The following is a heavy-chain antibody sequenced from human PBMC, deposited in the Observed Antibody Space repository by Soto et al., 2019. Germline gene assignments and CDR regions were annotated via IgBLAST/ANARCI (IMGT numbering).Heavy chain of an antibody. CDR1: GVSISSGDYY. CDR3: ARGGFITMIVVVTDAFDI. V-gene: IGHV4-30-4*01. J-gene: IGHJ3*02. D-gene: IGHD3-22*01. Sequence: TLSLSCPVSGVSISSGDYYWSWIRQPPGKGLEWIGYIYYSGSTYYNPSLKSRVTISVDTSKNQFSLKLTSVTDADTAVYYCARGGFITMIVVVTDAFDIWGQGTMVTVSS. CDR2: IYYSGST.